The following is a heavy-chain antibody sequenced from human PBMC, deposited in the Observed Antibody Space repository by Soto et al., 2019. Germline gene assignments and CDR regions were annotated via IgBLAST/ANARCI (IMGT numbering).Heavy chain of an antibody. CDR3: AREYYDFWSGYYTGPFDY. V-gene: IGHV3-74*01. CDR1: RFTFSSYA. J-gene: IGHJ4*02. CDR2: INSDGSST. D-gene: IGHD3-3*01. Sequence: GGSLRLSCAASRFTFSSYALSWVRQAPGRGLEWVSGINSDGSSTSYADSVKGRFTISRDNAKNTLYLQMNSLRAEDTAVYYCAREYYDFWSGYYTGPFDYWGQGTLVTVSS.